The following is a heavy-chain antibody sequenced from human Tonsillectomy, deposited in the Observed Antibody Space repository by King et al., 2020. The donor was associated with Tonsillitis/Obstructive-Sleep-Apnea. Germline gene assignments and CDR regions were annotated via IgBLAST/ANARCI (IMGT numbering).Heavy chain of an antibody. CDR1: GFTFTNYG. CDR3: ARDTHYYGSGNYYTFFDY. Sequence: QLVQSGAEVKKPGASVKVSCKTSGFTFTNYGVTWVRQAPGQGLEWMGWTSAYNGDTNYAETLQGRVTMTTDTSTSTAYMELRSLRSDDTALYYCARDTHYYGSGNYYTFFDYWGQGTLVTVSS. D-gene: IGHD3-10*01. CDR2: TSAYNGDT. J-gene: IGHJ4*02. V-gene: IGHV1-18*01.